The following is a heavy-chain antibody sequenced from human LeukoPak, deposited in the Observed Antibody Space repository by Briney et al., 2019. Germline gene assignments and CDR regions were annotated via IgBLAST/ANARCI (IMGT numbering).Heavy chain of an antibody. Sequence: GGSLRLSCVASGLTFSTYSMTWVRQAPGKGLEWLSSISSGGTFTYYADSVKGRFTISRDNSKSTLYLQMNSLRAEDTAVYYCAKCSPNCFNGLDVWGQGTTVTVSS. J-gene: IGHJ6*02. CDR3: AKCSPNCFNGLDV. D-gene: IGHD2-15*01. CDR2: ISSGGTFT. V-gene: IGHV3-23*01. CDR1: GLTFSTYS.